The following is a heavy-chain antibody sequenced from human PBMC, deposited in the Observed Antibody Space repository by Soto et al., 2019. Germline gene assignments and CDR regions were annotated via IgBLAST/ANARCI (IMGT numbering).Heavy chain of an antibody. D-gene: IGHD2-8*01. CDR1: GFTFRGYA. CDR2: ISGSGDTT. V-gene: IGHV3-23*01. J-gene: IGHJ4*02. CDR3: ANANGASHPPFDY. Sequence: EVQLLESGGGLAQPGGSLRLSCAASGFTFRGYAMSWVRQAPGKGPEWVSGISGSGDTTYHANSVKGRFTISRDNSKNTLYLQVNSLRAEDTAVYYFANANGASHPPFDYWGQGTLVTVSS.